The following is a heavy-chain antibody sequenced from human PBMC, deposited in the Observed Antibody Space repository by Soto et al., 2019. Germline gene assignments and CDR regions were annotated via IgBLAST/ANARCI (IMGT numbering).Heavy chain of an antibody. CDR1: GYTFTSYG. CDR2: ISAYNGNT. D-gene: IGHD3-22*01. V-gene: IGHV1-18*01. Sequence: ASVKVSCKASGYTFTSYGISLVRQAPGQGLEWMGWISAYNGNTNYAQKLQGRVTMTTDTSTSTAYMELRSLRSDDTAVYYCARGTYYYDSSGYPRDSNWFAPWGQGTLVTVSS. J-gene: IGHJ5*02. CDR3: ARGTYYYDSSGYPRDSNWFAP.